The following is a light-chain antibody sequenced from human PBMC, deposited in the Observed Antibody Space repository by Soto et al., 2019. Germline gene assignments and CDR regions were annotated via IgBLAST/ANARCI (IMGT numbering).Light chain of an antibody. J-gene: IGKJ1*01. Sequence: EIVLTQSPGTLSLSPGERATLSCGASQSVSSNLAWYQQKPGQAPRLLIYGASTRATGIPARFSGSGSGTEFTLTISRLEPEDFAVYYCQQYGSSSWTFGQGTKVDIK. V-gene: IGKV3-20*01. CDR1: QSVSSN. CDR3: QQYGSSSWT. CDR2: GAS.